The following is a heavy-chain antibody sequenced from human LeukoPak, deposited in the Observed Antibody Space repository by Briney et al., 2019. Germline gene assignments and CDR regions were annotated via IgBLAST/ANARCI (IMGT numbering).Heavy chain of an antibody. CDR3: ARGGGESYFDY. D-gene: IGHD3-16*01. V-gene: IGHV4-39*07. CDR1: GGSLSGGGYY. J-gene: IGHJ4*02. CDR2: IYHSGST. Sequence: SETLSLTCTVSGGSLSGGGYYWGWLRQPPGKGREGSGSIYHSGSTYYRPSLKSRVTISIDTSNSKYSLKLRSATAPDTAVYYCARGGGESYFDYWGQGNLVTVSS.